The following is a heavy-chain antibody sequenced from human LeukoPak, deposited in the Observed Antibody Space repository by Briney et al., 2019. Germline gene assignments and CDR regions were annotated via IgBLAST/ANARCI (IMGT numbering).Heavy chain of an antibody. J-gene: IGHJ4*02. CDR1: GYTLTELS. Sequence: ASVKVSCKVSGYTLTELSMHWVRQAPGKGLEWMGGFDPEDGETIYAQKFQGRVTMTEDTSTDTAYMELSSLRSEDTAVYYCARAPGYGGNTPAYFDYWGQGTLVTVSS. CDR3: ARAPGYGGNTPAYFDY. D-gene: IGHD4-23*01. V-gene: IGHV1-24*01. CDR2: FDPEDGET.